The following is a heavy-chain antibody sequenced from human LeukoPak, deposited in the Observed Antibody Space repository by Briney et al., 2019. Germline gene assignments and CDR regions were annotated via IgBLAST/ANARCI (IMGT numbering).Heavy chain of an antibody. CDR2: IYYSGST. Sequence: SETLSLTCTVSGGSISSYCWSWIRQPPGKGLEWIGYIYYSGSTNYNPSLKSRVTISVDTSKNQFSLKLSSVTAADTAVYYCARGNNGFDPWGQGTLVTVSS. CDR1: GGSISSYC. V-gene: IGHV4-59*01. D-gene: IGHD2-8*01. J-gene: IGHJ5*02. CDR3: ARGNNGFDP.